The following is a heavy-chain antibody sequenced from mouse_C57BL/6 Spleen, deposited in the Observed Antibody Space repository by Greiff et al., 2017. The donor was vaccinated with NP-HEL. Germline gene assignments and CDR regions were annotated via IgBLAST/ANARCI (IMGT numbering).Heavy chain of an antibody. Sequence: QVQLKQPGAELVMPGASVKLSCKASGYTFTSYWMHWVKQRPGQGLEWIGEIDPSDSYTNYNQKFKGKSTLTVDKSSSTAYMQLSSLTSEDSAVYYCARQDGNGYFDVWGTGTTVTVSS. D-gene: IGHD1-1*01. CDR2: IDPSDSYT. CDR1: GYTFTSYW. CDR3: ARQDGNGYFDV. J-gene: IGHJ1*03. V-gene: IGHV1-69*01.